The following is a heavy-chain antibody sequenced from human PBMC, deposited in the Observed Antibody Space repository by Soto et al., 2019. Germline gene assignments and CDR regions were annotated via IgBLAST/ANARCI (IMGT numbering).Heavy chain of an antibody. Sequence: QVQLVQSGAEVKKPGSSVKVSCKASGGTFSSFTISWVRQAPGQGLEWMGRIIPVLGTTNYAQKFQGRVNITADESTTTAYMELSSLRSEDTAVFYCARHLKVVVDENYYYYGMDVWGQGTTVTVSS. J-gene: IGHJ6*02. D-gene: IGHD2-15*01. V-gene: IGHV1-69*12. CDR2: IIPVLGTT. CDR1: GGTFSSFT. CDR3: ARHLKVVVDENYYYYGMDV.